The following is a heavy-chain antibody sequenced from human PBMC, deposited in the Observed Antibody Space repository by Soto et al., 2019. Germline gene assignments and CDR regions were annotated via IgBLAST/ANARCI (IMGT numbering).Heavy chain of an antibody. Sequence: QVQLQQWGAGLLKPSETLSLTCAVYGGSFSGYYWSWIRQPPGKVLGWIGEIDHSGSTTDNTSLTRRATISLDTSKNQFSLRLPSVTAAATAVYYCARGRAGVVASSMSYSYYYLGVWDNGTTVTVSS. V-gene: IGHV4-34*04. J-gene: IGHJ6*03. CDR2: IDHSGST. D-gene: IGHD2-2*01. CDR3: ARGRAGVVASSMSYSYYYLGV. CDR1: GGSFSGYY.